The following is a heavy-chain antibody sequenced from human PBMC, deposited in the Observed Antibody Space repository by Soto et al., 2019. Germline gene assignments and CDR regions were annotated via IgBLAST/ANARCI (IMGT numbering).Heavy chain of an antibody. CDR3: AKDYYGSGGYAGPVDY. J-gene: IGHJ4*02. V-gene: IGHV3-23*01. D-gene: IGHD3-10*01. CDR1: GFTFSSYA. Sequence: PGGSLRLSCAASGFTFSSYAMSWVRQAPGKGLEWVSAISDSGGSTYYADSVKGRFTISRDNSKNTLYLQMNSLRAEDTAVYYCAKDYYGSGGYAGPVDYWGQGTLVTVSS. CDR2: ISDSGGST.